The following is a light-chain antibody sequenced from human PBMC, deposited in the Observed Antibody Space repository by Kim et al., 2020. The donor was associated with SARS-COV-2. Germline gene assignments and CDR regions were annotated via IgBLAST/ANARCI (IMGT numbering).Light chain of an antibody. J-gene: IGKJ3*01. CDR2: DAS. Sequence: PGERATLSCRASQSVSSYLAWYQQKPDQAPRLLIYDASNRATGIPARFSGSGSGTDFPLTISSLEPEDFAVYYCQQRGYWPATFGPGTKVDIK. CDR1: QSVSSY. V-gene: IGKV3-11*01. CDR3: QQRGYWPAT.